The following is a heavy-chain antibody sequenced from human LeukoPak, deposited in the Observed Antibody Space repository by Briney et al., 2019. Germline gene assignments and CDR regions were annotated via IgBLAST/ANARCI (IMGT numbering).Heavy chain of an antibody. D-gene: IGHD1-14*01. J-gene: IGHJ4*02. Sequence: GGSLRLSCAASGFTFSSYAMHWVRQAPGKGLEWVAVISYDGSNKYYADSVKGRFTISRDNSKNTLYLQMNRLRPEDTAVYYCARMTLEWNQIKDWGQGTLVTASS. CDR3: ARMTLEWNQIKD. CDR1: GFTFSSYA. CDR2: ISYDGSNK. V-gene: IGHV3-30*04.